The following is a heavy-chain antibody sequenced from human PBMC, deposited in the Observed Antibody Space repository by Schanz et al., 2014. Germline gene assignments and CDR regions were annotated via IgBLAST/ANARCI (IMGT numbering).Heavy chain of an antibody. D-gene: IGHD3-9*01. J-gene: IGHJ6*02. CDR2: IYYSGST. V-gene: IGHV4-59*01. Sequence: QVQLQESGPGLVKPSETLSLTCTVSGDSISGSYWSWIRQPPGKGLEWIGYIYYSGSTDYNPSLKRRVTMSVATSKNQFSLKLSSVTAADPAVYYCARARFTGYYMDVWGQGTAVTVSS. CDR1: GDSISGSY. CDR3: ARARFTGYYMDV.